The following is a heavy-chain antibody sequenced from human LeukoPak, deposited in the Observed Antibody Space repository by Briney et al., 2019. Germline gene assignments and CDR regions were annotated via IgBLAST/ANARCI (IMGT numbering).Heavy chain of an antibody. CDR3: AKDPGWDEGPFDY. D-gene: IGHD1-26*01. Sequence: PGGSLRLSCAASGFTFSSYAMSWVRQAPGKGLEWVSAISGSGGGTYYADSVKGRFTISRDNSKNTLYLQMNSLRAKDTAVYYCAKDPGWDEGPFDYWGQGTLVTVSS. CDR2: ISGSGGGT. V-gene: IGHV3-23*01. J-gene: IGHJ4*02. CDR1: GFTFSSYA.